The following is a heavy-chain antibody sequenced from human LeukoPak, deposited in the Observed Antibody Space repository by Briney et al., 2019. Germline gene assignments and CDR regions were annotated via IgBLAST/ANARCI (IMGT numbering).Heavy chain of an antibody. J-gene: IGHJ4*02. D-gene: IGHD3-16*01. CDR1: GFTFSSYA. CDR2: ILRKTDGGTT. CDR3: STDYDGGY. Sequence: GGSLRLSCAASGFTFSSYAMTWVRQAPGKGLEWVGRILRKTDGGTTDYAAPVKGRFSISRDDSKSTLYLQMNSLKTEDTAVYYCSTDYDGGYWGQGTLVTVSS. V-gene: IGHV3-15*01.